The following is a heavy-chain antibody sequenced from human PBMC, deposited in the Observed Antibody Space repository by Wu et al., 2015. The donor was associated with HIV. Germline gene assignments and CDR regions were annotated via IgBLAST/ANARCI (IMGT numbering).Heavy chain of an antibody. CDR3: ARPGRKSCTEISCPPRGNDAFEI. CDR2: INPRRGGT. D-gene: IGHD2-8*02. V-gene: IGHV1-2*02. J-gene: IGHJ3*02. Sequence: QVQLVQSGDEVKKPGASVKVSCKASGYTFTDYYIHWVRQAPGQGLEWMGWINPRRGGTNYARKFQGRVTMTRDTSVSTAYMDLSNLRSDDTAVYFCARPGRKSCTEISCPPRGNDAFEIWGRGTMVTVSS. CDR1: GYTFTDYY.